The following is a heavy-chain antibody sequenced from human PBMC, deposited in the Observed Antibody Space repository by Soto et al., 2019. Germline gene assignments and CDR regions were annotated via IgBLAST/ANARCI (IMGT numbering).Heavy chain of an antibody. D-gene: IGHD3-16*01. CDR1: GGPFGSSA. CDR3: ARLRRDWGDAFDL. Sequence: QVQLVQSGADVKKPGSSVKVSCKTSGGPFGSSAISWLRQAPAQGLEWMGEIIPVFDKANYAQNFQGRLTITADEPTGTVFMLLSSLRSEDTAVYFCARLRRDWGDAFDLWGLGTFVTVSA. V-gene: IGHV1-69*01. J-gene: IGHJ3*01. CDR2: IIPVFDKA.